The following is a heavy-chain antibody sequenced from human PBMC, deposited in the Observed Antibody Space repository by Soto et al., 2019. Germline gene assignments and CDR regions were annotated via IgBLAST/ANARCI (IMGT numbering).Heavy chain of an antibody. CDR2: ISSSGSTM. V-gene: IGHV3-48*01. Sequence: EVQLVESGGGLVQPGGSLRLSCAASGFTFSNYNMNWVRQAPGKGLERISFISSSGSTMYYADSVKGRFTISRDNAKNSLYLQMNSLRAEDTAVYYCARDPREPGPEYFQHWGQGTLVTVSS. CDR3: ARDPREPGPEYFQH. CDR1: GFTFSNYN. J-gene: IGHJ1*01.